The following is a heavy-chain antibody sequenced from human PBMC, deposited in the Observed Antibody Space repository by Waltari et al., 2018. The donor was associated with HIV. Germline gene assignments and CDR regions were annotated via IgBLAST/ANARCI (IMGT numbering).Heavy chain of an antibody. CDR3: ARDRDFWSGHYYYYGMDV. CDR1: GGSIRSYY. V-gene: IGHV4-59*01. D-gene: IGHD3-3*01. Sequence: QVQLQESGPGLVKPSETLSLTCTVSGGSIRSYYWSWIRQPPGTGLEWIGYIYYSGSTNYNPSLKSRVTISVDTSKNQFSLKLSSVTAADTAVYYCARDRDFWSGHYYYYGMDVWGQGTTVTVSS. J-gene: IGHJ6*02. CDR2: IYYSGST.